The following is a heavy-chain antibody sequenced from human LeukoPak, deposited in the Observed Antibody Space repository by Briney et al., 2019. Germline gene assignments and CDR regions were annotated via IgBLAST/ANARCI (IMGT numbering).Heavy chain of an antibody. CDR2: ISSSSSNI. CDR1: GFTFSSYS. J-gene: IGHJ4*02. V-gene: IGHV3-48*01. CDR3: ANTYYYDSSTCG. D-gene: IGHD3-22*01. Sequence: GGSLRLSCAASGFTFSSYSMNWVRQAPGKGLEWVSYISSSSSNIYYADSVKGRFTISRNNAKNSLYLQMNSLRAEDTAVYYFANTYYYDSSTCGWGQGTLVTVSS.